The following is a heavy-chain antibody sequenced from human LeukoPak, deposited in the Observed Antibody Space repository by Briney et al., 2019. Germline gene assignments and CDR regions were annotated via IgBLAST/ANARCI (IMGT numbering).Heavy chain of an antibody. CDR1: GFTFTNYY. CDR2: IDPNNGAT. Sequence: ASVKVSCKTSGFTFTNYYIHWVRQAPGLRLEWMGWIDPNNGATNFAENFQGGVTLTSDTSITTAYMELHRLRSDDTAVYYCARGGRTDYPADYWGQGTLVTVYS. V-gene: IGHV1-2*02. CDR3: ARGGRTDYPADY. D-gene: IGHD3-16*01. J-gene: IGHJ4*02.